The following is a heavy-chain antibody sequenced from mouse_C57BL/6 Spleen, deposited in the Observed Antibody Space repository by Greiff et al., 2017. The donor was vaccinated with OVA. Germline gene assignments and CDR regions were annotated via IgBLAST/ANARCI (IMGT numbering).Heavy chain of an antibody. CDR1: GYTFTSYW. D-gene: IGHD1-1*02. J-gene: IGHJ1*03. Sequence: QVQLQQPGAELVMPGASVKLSCKASGYTFTSYWMHWVKQRPGQGLEWIGEIDPSDSYTNYNQKFKGKSTLTVDKSSSTAYMQLSSLTSEDSAVYYCARWGGNYWYFDVWGTGTTVTFSS. CDR3: ARWGGNYWYFDV. CDR2: IDPSDSYT. V-gene: IGHV1-69*01.